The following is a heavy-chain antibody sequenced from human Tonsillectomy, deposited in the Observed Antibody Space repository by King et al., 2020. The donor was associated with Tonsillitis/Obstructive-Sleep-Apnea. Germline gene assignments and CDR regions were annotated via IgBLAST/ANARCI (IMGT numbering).Heavy chain of an antibody. CDR1: EYTFTDYY. V-gene: IGHV1-2*02. J-gene: IGHJ5*02. Sequence: VQLVESGAEVKKPGASVKVSCKASEYTFTDYYIHWVRQAPGQGLEWMGWINPNSGGTNSAQKFHDRVTMTRDTSISTAYMELSRLKSDDTAVYYCARGLSSDEMVVYNWFDPWGQGTLVTVSS. CDR2: INPNSGGT. CDR3: ARGLSSDEMVVYNWFDP. D-gene: IGHD3-22*01.